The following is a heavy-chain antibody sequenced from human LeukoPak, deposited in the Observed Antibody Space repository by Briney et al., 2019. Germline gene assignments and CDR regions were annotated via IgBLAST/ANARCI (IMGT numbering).Heavy chain of an antibody. CDR3: AREYYGGYVDY. V-gene: IGHV3-64*01. D-gene: IGHD3-10*01. J-gene: IGHJ4*02. CDR2: ISSNGGST. Sequence: PGGSLRLSCAASGFTVSSNYMSWVRQAPGKGLESVSAISSNGGSTYYANSVKGRFTISRDNSKNTLYLQMGSLRAEDMAVYYCAREYYGGYVDYWGEGTLVTVSS. CDR1: GFTVSSNY.